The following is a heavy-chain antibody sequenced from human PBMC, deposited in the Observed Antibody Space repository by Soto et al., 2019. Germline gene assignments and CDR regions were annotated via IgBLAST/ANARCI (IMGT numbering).Heavy chain of an antibody. CDR1: GFIFDDYS. V-gene: IGHV3-43*01. D-gene: IGHD3-3*01. CDR2: LSWDGRHT. CDR3: AKARRSIFGGMDV. J-gene: IGHJ6*02. Sequence: EVQLVESGGVVVQPGGSLRLSCAASGFIFDDYSMYWVRQAPGKGLEWGSLLSWDGRHTYYADSVKGRFIISRDNSRNSLYRQMTSLTTADTALYYCAKARRSIFGGMDVWGQGTTVTVSS.